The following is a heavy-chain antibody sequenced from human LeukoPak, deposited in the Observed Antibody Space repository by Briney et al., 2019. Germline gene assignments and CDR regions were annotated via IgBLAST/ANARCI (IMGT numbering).Heavy chain of an antibody. D-gene: IGHD3-22*01. CDR3: AGSNTYSSGYYRFDY. V-gene: IGHV4-59*01. CDR1: GGSISSYY. CDR2: IYYSGST. Sequence: SETLSLTCTVSGGSISSYYWSWIRQPPGKGLEWFGYIYYSGSTNYNPSLKSRVTISVDTSKNQFSLKLSSVTAADTAVYYCAGSNTYSSGYYRFDYWGQGTLVTVSS. J-gene: IGHJ4*02.